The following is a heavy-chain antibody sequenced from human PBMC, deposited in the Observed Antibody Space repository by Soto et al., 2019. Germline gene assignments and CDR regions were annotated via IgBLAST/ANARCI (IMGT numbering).Heavy chain of an antibody. J-gene: IGHJ5*02. CDR3: ASNPSRRNYRSLLAL. Sequence: SETLSLTFTVPGGSISSSSYYWGWIRQPPGKGLEWIGSIYYSGSTYYNPSLKSRVTISVDTSKNQFSLKLSSVTAADTAVYYCASNPSRRNYRSLLALWGQGTLVIVSS. D-gene: IGHD1-7*01. CDR2: IYYSGST. CDR1: GGSISSSSYY. V-gene: IGHV4-39*01.